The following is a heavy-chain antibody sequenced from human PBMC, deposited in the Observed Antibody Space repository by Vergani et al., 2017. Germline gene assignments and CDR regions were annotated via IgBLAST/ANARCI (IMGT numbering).Heavy chain of an antibody. CDR3: ASGGHGSENGGALQL. CDR1: GYSITNYW. CDR2: IYPGDSEV. D-gene: IGHD3-10*01. V-gene: IGHV5-51*03. Sequence: EVQLVQSGAEVKMPGESLKISCQGSGYSITNYWIAWVRQRPGKGLEWMGIIYPGDSEVKSNPTVRGQVIFSVDTSVNTAYLQWRSLQASDTATYFCASGGHGSENGGALQLWGQGTNITVSS. J-gene: IGHJ3*01.